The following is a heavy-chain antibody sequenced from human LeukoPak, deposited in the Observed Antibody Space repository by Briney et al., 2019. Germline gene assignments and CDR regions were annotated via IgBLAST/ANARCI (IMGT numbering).Heavy chain of an antibody. V-gene: IGHV3-30*18. J-gene: IGHJ4*02. Sequence: GGSLRLSCAASGFTFSNAWMSWVRQAPGKGLEWVAVISYDGPNKYYADSVKGRFTISRDNSKNTLYLQMSSLRTEDTAVYYCAKDRTYGGPSDYWGQGTLVTVSS. D-gene: IGHD3-16*01. CDR1: GFTFSNAW. CDR2: ISYDGPNK. CDR3: AKDRTYGGPSDY.